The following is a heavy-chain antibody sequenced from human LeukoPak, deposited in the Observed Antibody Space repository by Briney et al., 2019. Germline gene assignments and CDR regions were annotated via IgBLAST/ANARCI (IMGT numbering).Heavy chain of an antibody. Sequence: ASVKVSCKASGYTFTRYYIHWVRQAPGQGLEWMGIINPSGGSPSYAQNFQGRVSMTRDMSTSTVYMEVSSLKASDTAMYYCARRTFGSYLSIDYWGQGTLVTVSS. J-gene: IGHJ4*02. D-gene: IGHD1-26*01. V-gene: IGHV1-46*01. CDR1: GYTFTRYY. CDR2: INPSGGSP. CDR3: ARRTFGSYLSIDY.